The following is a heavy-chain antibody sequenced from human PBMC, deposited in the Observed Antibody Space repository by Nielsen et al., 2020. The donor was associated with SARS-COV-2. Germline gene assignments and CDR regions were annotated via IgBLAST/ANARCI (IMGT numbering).Heavy chain of an antibody. CDR2: ISAYDGNT. CDR3: AGEYTGSSLDY. CDR1: GYTFTYYG. J-gene: IGHJ4*02. Sequence: ASVKVSCKASGYTFTYYGVSWVRQAPGQGLEWMGWISAYDGNTNYAQKFQGRVTIRVDKSTNTAYLEMSSLRSEDTAVYYCAGEYTGSSLDYWGQGTLVTVSS. D-gene: IGHD1-26*01. V-gene: IGHV1-18*01.